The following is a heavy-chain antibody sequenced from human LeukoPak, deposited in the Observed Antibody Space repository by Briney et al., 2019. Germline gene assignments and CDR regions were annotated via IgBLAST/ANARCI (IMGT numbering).Heavy chain of an antibody. D-gene: IGHD5-18*01. CDR2: ISTSGAST. V-gene: IGHV3-48*03. J-gene: IGHJ4*02. CDR3: ARERGYNYGYSGYYDQ. Sequence: GGSLRLSCAASGFTFSDFEMNWVRQAPGKGLEWISYISTSGASTYYADSVKGRFTVSGDNAKNSMFLRMDTLRADDTAVYYCARERGYNYGYSGYYDQWGQGILVTVSS. CDR1: GFTFSDFE.